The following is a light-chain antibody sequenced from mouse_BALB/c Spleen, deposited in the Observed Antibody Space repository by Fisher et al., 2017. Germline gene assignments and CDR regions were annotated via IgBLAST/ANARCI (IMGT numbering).Light chain of an antibody. V-gene: IGKV4-59*01. CDR2: DTS. CDR1: SSVSY. CDR3: QQWSSYPRT. Sequence: IVMTQSTAIMSASPGEKVTMTCSASSSVSYMYWYQQKSGTSPKRWIYDTSKLASGVPARFSGSGSGTSYSLTISRMEAEDAATYYCQQWSSYPRTFGGGTKLEIK. J-gene: IGKJ1*01.